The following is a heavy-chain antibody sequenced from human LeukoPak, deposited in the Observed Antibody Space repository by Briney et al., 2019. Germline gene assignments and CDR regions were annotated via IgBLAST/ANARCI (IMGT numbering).Heavy chain of an antibody. Sequence: ASVKVSCKASGYTFTGYYMHWVRQAPGQGLEWMGWINPNSGGTNYAQKFQGRVTMTRDTSISTVYMELSRLRSDDTAVYYCARVGDFWSAVELYFQHWGQGTLVTVSS. V-gene: IGHV1-2*02. CDR1: GYTFTGYY. CDR2: INPNSGGT. CDR3: ARVGDFWSAVELYFQH. J-gene: IGHJ1*01. D-gene: IGHD3-3*01.